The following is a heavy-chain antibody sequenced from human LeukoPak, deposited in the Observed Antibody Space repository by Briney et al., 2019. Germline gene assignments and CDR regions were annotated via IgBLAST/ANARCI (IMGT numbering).Heavy chain of an antibody. Sequence: SETLSLTCDVYGGSFSGYSWSWIRQPPGKGLEWIGEINHSGGTNYNPSLKNRVTMSVDTSKNQFSLRLSSMTAADTAVYFCARGPYYDGSGYYVDWGQGTLVTVSS. D-gene: IGHD3-22*01. CDR2: INHSGGT. CDR1: GGSFSGYS. CDR3: ARGPYYDGSGYYVD. V-gene: IGHV4-34*01. J-gene: IGHJ4*02.